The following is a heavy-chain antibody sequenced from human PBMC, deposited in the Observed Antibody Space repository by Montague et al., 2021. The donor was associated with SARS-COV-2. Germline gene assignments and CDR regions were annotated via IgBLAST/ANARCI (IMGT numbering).Heavy chain of an antibody. D-gene: IGHD5-12*01. J-gene: IGHJ6*02. Sequence: CAISGDSVSSHSAAWNWIRQSPSRGLEWLGRTYYRSKWYNDYAVSVKSRITINPDTSKNQFSLQLNSVTPEDTAVYCCARQPLGYDFVYYYYGMDVWGQGTTVTVSS. V-gene: IGHV6-1*01. CDR1: GDSVSSHSAA. CDR3: ARQPLGYDFVYYYYGMDV. CDR2: TYYRSKWYN.